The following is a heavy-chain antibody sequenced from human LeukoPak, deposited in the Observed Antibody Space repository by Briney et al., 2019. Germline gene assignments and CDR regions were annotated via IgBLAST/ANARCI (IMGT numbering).Heavy chain of an antibody. CDR1: GGSISTYY. Sequence: SETLSLTCIVSGGSISTYYWSWIRQPPGKGLEWIGYIYYSGITNYNPSLKSRVTISVDTSKNQFSLKLSSVTAADTAVYYCARKQYLPDNWFDPWGQGTLVTVSS. D-gene: IGHD1/OR15-1a*01. V-gene: IGHV4-59*01. CDR2: IYYSGIT. CDR3: ARKQYLPDNWFDP. J-gene: IGHJ5*02.